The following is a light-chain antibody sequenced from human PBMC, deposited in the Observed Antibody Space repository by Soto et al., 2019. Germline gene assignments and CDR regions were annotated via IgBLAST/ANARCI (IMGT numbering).Light chain of an antibody. CDR1: QNINNY. CDR2: DPS. Sequence: DIQMTPSPSSLSASVGDSVTITCQASQNINNYLNWYQQKPGRAPKLLIYDPSNLEAGVPSRFRGSGSGTDFTFTIIRLQPEDIATYYCQQYENLPTFGQGTRLEIK. V-gene: IGKV1-33*01. CDR3: QQYENLPT. J-gene: IGKJ5*01.